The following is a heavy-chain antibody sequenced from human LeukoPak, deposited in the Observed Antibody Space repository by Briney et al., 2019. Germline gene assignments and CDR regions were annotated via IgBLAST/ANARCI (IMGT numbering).Heavy chain of an antibody. J-gene: IGHJ3*02. V-gene: IGHV3-74*01. D-gene: IGHD6-13*01. Sequence: PGGSLRLSCAASGFTFRSYWMHWVRQVPGKGLVWVSRINSDGSTTTYADSVKGRFTISRDNAENTLYLQMNSLRAEDTAVYYCARGYSNAFDIWGQGTMVTVSS. CDR3: ARGYSNAFDI. CDR1: GFTFRSYW. CDR2: INSDGSTT.